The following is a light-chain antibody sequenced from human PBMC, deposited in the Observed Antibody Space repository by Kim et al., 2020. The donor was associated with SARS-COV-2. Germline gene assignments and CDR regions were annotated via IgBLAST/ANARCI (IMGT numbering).Light chain of an antibody. V-gene: IGLV3-19*01. Sequence: LGQTDTITRQGDSLRRYYSNWSQQTPGHAPVLVIYSKNNRPSGIPDRFSVSSSGNTTSFTITGAQTEDDAYYYCNSRDSNGNHLDVFGTGTKLTVL. J-gene: IGLJ1*01. CDR2: SKN. CDR1: SLRRYY. CDR3: NSRDSNGNHLDV.